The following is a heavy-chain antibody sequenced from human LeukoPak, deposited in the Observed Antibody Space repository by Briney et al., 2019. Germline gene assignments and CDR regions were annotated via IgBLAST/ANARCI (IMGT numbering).Heavy chain of an antibody. CDR2: IYSGGST. CDR3: ARDLHPRLTGYFDY. CDR1: GFTVSSYY. J-gene: IGHJ4*02. Sequence: GGSLRLSRVASGFTVSSYYVSWVRQAPGKGLEWVSVIYSGGSTYYADSVEGRFTVSRDNPKNTLYLEMKSLRADDTAVYYCARDLHPRLTGYFDYWGQGTVVTVSS. D-gene: IGHD3-16*01. V-gene: IGHV3-53*01.